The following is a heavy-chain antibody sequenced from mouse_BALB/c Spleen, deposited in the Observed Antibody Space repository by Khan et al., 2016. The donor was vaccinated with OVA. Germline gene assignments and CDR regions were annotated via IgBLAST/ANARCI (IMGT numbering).Heavy chain of an antibody. J-gene: IGHJ3*01. CDR3: ARNSYSYDFTS. V-gene: IGHV2-2*01. D-gene: IGHD2-12*01. CDR1: GFSLSTYG. CDR2: IWNDGRT. Sequence: QVQLQQSGPGLVQPSQSLSITCTVSGFSLSTYGIHWVRQSPGKGLEWLGVIWNDGRTDYNVPFISRLSITKDNSKSQVFFKMNSLQPDDTAIYSCARNSYSYDFTSWGQGTLVTVSA.